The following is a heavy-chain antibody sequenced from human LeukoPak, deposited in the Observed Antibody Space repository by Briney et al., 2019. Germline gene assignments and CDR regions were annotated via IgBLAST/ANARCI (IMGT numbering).Heavy chain of an antibody. J-gene: IGHJ4*02. CDR3: ARELVEANKPFDY. CDR1: GFTFSSYT. Sequence: GGSLRLSCAASGFTFSSYTMNWVRQAPGKGLEWVSSISSTSNYIFYVDSVKGRFTISRDNAKNSVYLQMNSLRAEDTAVYYCARELVEANKPFDYWGQGTLVTVSS. V-gene: IGHV3-21*01. D-gene: IGHD1-26*01. CDR2: ISSTSNYI.